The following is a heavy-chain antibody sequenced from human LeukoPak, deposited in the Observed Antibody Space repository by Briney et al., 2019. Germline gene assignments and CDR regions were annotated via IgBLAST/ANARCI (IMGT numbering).Heavy chain of an antibody. CDR1: GFTFDDYG. D-gene: IGHD3-22*01. Sequence: GGSLRLSCAASGFTFDDYGMSWVRQAPGKGLEWVSGINWNGGSTGYADSVKGRFTISRGNAKNSLYLQMNSLRAEDTALYYCAGMPDVFYDSSGMLDYWGQGTLVTVSS. CDR3: AGMPDVFYDSSGMLDY. CDR2: INWNGGST. J-gene: IGHJ4*02. V-gene: IGHV3-20*04.